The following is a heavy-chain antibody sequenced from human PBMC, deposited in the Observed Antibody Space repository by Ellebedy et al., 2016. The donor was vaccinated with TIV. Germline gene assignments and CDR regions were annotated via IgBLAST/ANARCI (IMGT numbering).Heavy chain of an antibody. Sequence: AASVKVSCKASGYTLMSYSIAWLRQAPAQGLEWMGWISGYNGNTYSAQKLQGRVTMTTDTSTSTAYMELRSLRSDDTAVYYSARFVDGEYEDYWGQGALVTVSS. J-gene: IGHJ4*02. CDR1: GYTLMSYS. CDR2: ISGYNGNT. V-gene: IGHV1-18*01. D-gene: IGHD4-17*01. CDR3: ARFVDGEYEDY.